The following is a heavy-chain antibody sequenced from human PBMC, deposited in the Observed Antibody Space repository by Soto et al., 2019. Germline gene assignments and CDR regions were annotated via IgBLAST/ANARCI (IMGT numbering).Heavy chain of an antibody. CDR3: ARDMPAAAGYYYYYMDV. Sequence: SETLSLTCTVSGGSISSYYWSWIRQPPGKGLKWIGYIYYSGSTNYNPSLKSRVTISVDTSKNQFSLKLSSVTAADTAVYYCARDMPAAAGYYYYYMDVWGKGTTVTVSS. CDR1: GGSISSYY. CDR2: IYYSGST. D-gene: IGHD6-13*01. V-gene: IGHV4-59*01. J-gene: IGHJ6*03.